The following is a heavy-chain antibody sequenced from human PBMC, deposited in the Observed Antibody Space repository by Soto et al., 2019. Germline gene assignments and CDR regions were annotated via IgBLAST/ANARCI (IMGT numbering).Heavy chain of an antibody. Sequence: AVKVSCKASGGTFSSYAISWVRQAPGQGLEWMGGIIPIFGTANYAQKFQGRVTITADESTTTAYMELSSLRSEDTAVYYCARDLKRYYDSSGYGYYYYGMDVWGQGTTVTVSS. CDR1: GGTFSSYA. V-gene: IGHV1-69*13. CDR3: ARDLKRYYDSSGYGYYYYGMDV. CDR2: IIPIFGTA. D-gene: IGHD3-22*01. J-gene: IGHJ6*02.